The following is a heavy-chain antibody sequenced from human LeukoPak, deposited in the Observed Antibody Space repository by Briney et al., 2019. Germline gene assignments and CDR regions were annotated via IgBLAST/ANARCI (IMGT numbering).Heavy chain of an antibody. CDR1: GGSISSYY. CDR3: ARDPHY. Sequence: SETLSLTCTVSGGSISSYYWSWIRQPPGKGLEWIGYIYYSGSTNYNPSLKSRVTISVDTSKNQFSLKLSSVTAADTAVYYRARDPHYWGQGTLVTVSS. V-gene: IGHV4-59*01. J-gene: IGHJ4*02. CDR2: IYYSGST.